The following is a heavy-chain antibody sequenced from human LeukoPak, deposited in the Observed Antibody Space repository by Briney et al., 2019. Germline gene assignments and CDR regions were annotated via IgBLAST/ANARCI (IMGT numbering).Heavy chain of an antibody. CDR1: GLSFSSYW. Sequence: GGSLRLSCSASGLSFSSYWMTWVRQAPGKGLEWAANIKQDGSEIHYVDSVKGRFTISRDNAKNSLYLQMNSLRAEDTAVYYCASGAAAGTSVGGNFDYWGQGTLVTVSS. CDR3: ASGAAAGTSVGGNFDY. J-gene: IGHJ4*02. V-gene: IGHV3-7*01. CDR2: IKQDGSEI. D-gene: IGHD6-13*01.